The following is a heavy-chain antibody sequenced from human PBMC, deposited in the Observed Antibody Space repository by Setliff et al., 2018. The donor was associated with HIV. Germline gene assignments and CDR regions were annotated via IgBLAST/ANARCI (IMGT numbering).Heavy chain of an antibody. CDR1: GGSISSYY. V-gene: IGHV4-59*08. Sequence: PSETLSLPCTVSGGSISSYYWSWIRQPPGKGLEWIGYIYYSGSTNYNPSLKSRVTTSVDTSKNQFSLKLSSVTAADTAVYYCATFGAKDAFDIWGQGTMVTVSS. CDR2: IYYSGST. D-gene: IGHD1-26*01. CDR3: ATFGAKDAFDI. J-gene: IGHJ3*02.